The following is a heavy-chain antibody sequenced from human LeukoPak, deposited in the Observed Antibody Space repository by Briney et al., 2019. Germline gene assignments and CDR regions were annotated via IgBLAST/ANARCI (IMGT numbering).Heavy chain of an antibody. Sequence: ASVTVSCKASGYTFTSYDINWVRQATGQGLEWMGWMNPNSGNTGYAQKFQGRVTITRNTSISTAYMELSSLRSEDTAVYYCARGSMYYDFWSGYSNYYYMDVWGKGTTVTVSS. D-gene: IGHD3-3*01. V-gene: IGHV1-8*01. CDR3: ARGSMYYDFWSGYSNYYYMDV. J-gene: IGHJ6*03. CDR1: GYTFTSYD. CDR2: MNPNSGNT.